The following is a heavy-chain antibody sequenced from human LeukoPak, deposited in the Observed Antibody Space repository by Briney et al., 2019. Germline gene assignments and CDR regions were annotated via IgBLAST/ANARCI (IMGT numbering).Heavy chain of an antibody. J-gene: IGHJ6*02. D-gene: IGHD4-23*01. CDR2: INSDGSSR. CDR3: ASILVTFPDYYYYGMDV. CDR1: GFSFSTYG. Sequence: PGRSLRLSCAASGFSFSTYGMHWVRQAPGKGLEWVSRINSDGSSRNYADSVKGRFTISRDNAENTLYVQMKGLRAEDTAVYYCASILVTFPDYYYYGMDVWGQGTTVTVSS. V-gene: IGHV3-74*01.